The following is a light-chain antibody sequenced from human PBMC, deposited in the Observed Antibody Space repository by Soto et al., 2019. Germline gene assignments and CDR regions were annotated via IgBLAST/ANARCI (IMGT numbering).Light chain of an antibody. V-gene: IGKV3-20*01. Sequence: EIVLTQSPGTLSLSPGERATLSCRASQSVSSSFLAWYQQKPGQAPRLLIDGASSRATGIPDRFSVSGSGTDFTLTISRMEPEDFAVYYCPQYCSSPYTFGQGTKLEIK. CDR3: PQYCSSPYT. J-gene: IGKJ2*01. CDR2: GAS. CDR1: QSVSSSF.